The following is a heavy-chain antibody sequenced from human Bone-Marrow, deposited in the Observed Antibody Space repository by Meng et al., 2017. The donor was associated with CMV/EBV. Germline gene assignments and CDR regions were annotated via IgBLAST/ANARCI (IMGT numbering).Heavy chain of an antibody. J-gene: IGHJ6*02. CDR1: GFTFDDYT. V-gene: IGHV3-21*01. CDR2: ISSSSSYI. D-gene: IGHD3-3*01. Sequence: GESLKISCAASGFTFDDYTMHWVRQAPGKGLEWVSSISSSSSYIYYADSVKGRFTISRDNAKNSLYLQMNSLRAEDTAVYYCARDPTGPYDFWSGYSGMDVWGQGTTVTVSS. CDR3: ARDPTGPYDFWSGYSGMDV.